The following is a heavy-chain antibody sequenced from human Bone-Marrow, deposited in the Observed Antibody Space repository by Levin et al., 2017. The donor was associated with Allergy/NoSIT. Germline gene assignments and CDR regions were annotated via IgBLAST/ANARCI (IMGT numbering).Heavy chain of an antibody. CDR3: ARGNPWGDYYYGMDV. CDR1: GGSFSGYY. V-gene: IGHV4-34*01. J-gene: IGHJ6*02. CDR2: INHSGST. D-gene: IGHD3-16*01. Sequence: RSQTLSLTCAVYGGSFSGYYWSWIRQPPGKGLEWIGEINHSGSTNYNPSLKSRVTISVDTSKNQFSLKLSSVTAADTAVYYCARGNPWGDYYYGMDVWGQGTTVTVSS.